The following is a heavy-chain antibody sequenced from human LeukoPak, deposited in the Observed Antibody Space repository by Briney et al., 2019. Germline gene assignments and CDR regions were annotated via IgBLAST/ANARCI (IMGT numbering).Heavy chain of an antibody. CDR1: SGFITAYY. J-gene: IGHJ4*02. V-gene: IGHV4-59*01. CDR3: ATNTGTVFDY. CDR2: VYYSGST. Sequence: PETLSLTCSVSSGFITAYYWSWIRQPPGKGLEWIGYVYYSGSTEYNPSLRSRVTISLDMSTHQFSLNLTSVTAADTAVYYCATNTGTVFDYWGQGALVTVSS. D-gene: IGHD7-27*01.